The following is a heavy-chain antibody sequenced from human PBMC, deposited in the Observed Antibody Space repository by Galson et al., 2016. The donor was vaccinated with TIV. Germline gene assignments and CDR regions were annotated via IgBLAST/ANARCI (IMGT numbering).Heavy chain of an antibody. CDR3: ARDFGGSFSPFYGMDV. Sequence: SVKVSCKASGYTITSYAMHWVRQAPGQRFEWMGWINAGTGDTKFSQKFQGRVTLTRDTSASTVYMGLSSLTSEDTAVSYCARDFGGSFSPFYGMDVWGQGTTVTVSS. D-gene: IGHD3-16*01. CDR1: GYTITSYA. J-gene: IGHJ6*02. V-gene: IGHV1-3*01. CDR2: INAGTGDT.